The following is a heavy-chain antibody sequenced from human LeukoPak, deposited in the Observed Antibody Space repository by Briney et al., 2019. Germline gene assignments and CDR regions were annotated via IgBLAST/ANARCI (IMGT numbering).Heavy chain of an antibody. V-gene: IGHV3-7*01. Sequence: GGSLRLSCAASGFTFSAYWMTWVRQAPGKGLAWVANIIEGGDVKYYADSVKGRFTISRDNTKNSLYLQMTSLRADDTAVYYCAKDGEVGWLTTPPYYYYYMDVWGKGTTVTISS. J-gene: IGHJ6*03. CDR2: IIEGGDVK. CDR1: GFTFSAYW. CDR3: AKDGEVGWLTTPPYYYYYMDV. D-gene: IGHD3/OR15-3a*01.